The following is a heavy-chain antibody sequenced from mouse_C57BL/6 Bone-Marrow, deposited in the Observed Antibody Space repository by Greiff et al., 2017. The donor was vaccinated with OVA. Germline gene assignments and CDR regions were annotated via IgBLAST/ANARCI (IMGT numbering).Heavy chain of an antibody. V-gene: IGHV1-18*01. D-gene: IGHD4-1*01. CDR3: TRRKLAGTSGFAY. CDR1: GYTFTDYN. Sequence: EVKLVESGPELVKPGASVKLSCKASGYTFTDYNMDWVKQSHGKSLEWIGDINPNNGDTNYNQKFKGKATLTVDKSSSTAYMKLRSLTSEDTAFYYYTRRKLAGTSGFAYWGQGTLVTVSA. CDR2: INPNNGDT. J-gene: IGHJ3*01.